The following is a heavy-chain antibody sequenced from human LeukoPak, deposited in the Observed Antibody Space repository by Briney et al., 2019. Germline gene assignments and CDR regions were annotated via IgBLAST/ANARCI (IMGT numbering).Heavy chain of an antibody. Sequence: GGSLRLSCVASGFTLSSCQMHWVRQAPGKGLEWVSYIANSGGTILYADSVKGRFTISRDDAKNSLYLQMNTLRVEDTAIYYCARETRGAFDYWGQGTLVTVSS. CDR3: ARETRGAFDY. D-gene: IGHD4/OR15-4a*01. J-gene: IGHJ4*02. V-gene: IGHV3-48*03. CDR2: IANSGGTI. CDR1: GFTLSSCQ.